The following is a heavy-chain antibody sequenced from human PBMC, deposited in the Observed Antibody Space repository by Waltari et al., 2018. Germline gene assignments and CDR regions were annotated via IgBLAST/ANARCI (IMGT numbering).Heavy chain of an antibody. CDR1: GFTFKTYS. J-gene: IGHJ4*02. CDR3: VRGGTGMQRVESLDY. CDR2: ISDTSTYI. D-gene: IGHD3-9*01. V-gene: IGHV3-21*01. Sequence: EVQLVESGGGLVKPGGSLRLSCAASGFTFKTYSMNWVRQAPGKGLEGGSSISDTSTYIYYAVSLRGRFTTSRDNAKNSLYLQLNSLRAEDTAVYYCVRGGTGMQRVESLDYWGQGILVTVSS.